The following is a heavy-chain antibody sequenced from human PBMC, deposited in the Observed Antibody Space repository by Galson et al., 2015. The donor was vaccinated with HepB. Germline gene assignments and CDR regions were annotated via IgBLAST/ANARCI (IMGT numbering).Heavy chain of an antibody. CDR1: GFTFSSYA. Sequence: SLRLSCAASGFTFSSYATHWVRQAPGKGLEWVAVISYDGSNKYYADSVKGRFTISRDNSKNTLYLQMNSLRAEDSAVYYCARWGYCSSTSCPALGYWGQGTLVTVSS. CDR2: ISYDGSNK. CDR3: ARWGYCSSTSCPALGY. D-gene: IGHD2-2*01. J-gene: IGHJ4*02. V-gene: IGHV3-30*04.